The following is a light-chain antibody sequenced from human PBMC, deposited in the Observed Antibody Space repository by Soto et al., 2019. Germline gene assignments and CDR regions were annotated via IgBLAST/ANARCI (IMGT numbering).Light chain of an antibody. J-gene: IGLJ2*01. Sequence: QSALTQPASVSGSPGQSITISCTGTSSDVGGYKYVSWYQQHPGKAPKLMIYEVSNRPSGVSSRFSGSKSDNTASLTISGLQAEDEADYYCSSYTSSVTLVFGGGTKLTVL. V-gene: IGLV2-14*01. CDR3: SSYTSSVTLV. CDR2: EVS. CDR1: SSDVGGYKY.